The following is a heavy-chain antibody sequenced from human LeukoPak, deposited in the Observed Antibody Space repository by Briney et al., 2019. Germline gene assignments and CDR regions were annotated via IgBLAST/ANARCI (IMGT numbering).Heavy chain of an antibody. J-gene: IGHJ4*02. CDR1: GGSISSHY. CDR3: ARLPRWSGYDDY. V-gene: IGHV4-59*08. CDR2: IYYSGST. Sequence: SETLSLTCTVSGGSISSHYWSWIRQPPGKGLEGIGYIYYSGSTNYNPSLKSRVTISVDTSKNQFSLKLSSVTAADTAVYYRARLPRWSGYDDYWGQGTLVTVSS. D-gene: IGHD5-12*01.